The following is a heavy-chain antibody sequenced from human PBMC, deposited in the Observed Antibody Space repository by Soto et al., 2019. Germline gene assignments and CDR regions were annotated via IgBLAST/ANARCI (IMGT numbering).Heavy chain of an antibody. Sequence: PSETLSLTCRVSGGSISGSYWSWIRQSPGKGLEWLGYVYYTGSTNYSPSLRSRVSISVDTPKNEFSLRLSSVTAADTAVYFCARSVAVPGAHIDYWGQGTQVTVSS. J-gene: IGHJ4*02. CDR3: ARSVAVPGAHIDY. V-gene: IGHV4-59*01. CDR1: GGSISGSY. CDR2: VYYTGST. D-gene: IGHD6-19*01.